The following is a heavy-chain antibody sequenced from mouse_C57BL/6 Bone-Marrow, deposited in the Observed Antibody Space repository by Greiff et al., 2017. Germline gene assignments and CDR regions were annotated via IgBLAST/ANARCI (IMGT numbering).Heavy chain of an antibody. CDR3: VRDGGSWYFDV. CDR1: GFTFNTYA. Sequence: EVQLVESGGGLVQPKGSLKLSCAASGFTFNTYAMHWVRQAPGKGLEWVARIRSKSSNYAKYYADSVKDRFTNSRDDSQSMLYLQMKNLKTEDTAMYYCVRDGGSWYFDVWGTGTTVTVSS. CDR2: IRSKSSNYAK. V-gene: IGHV10-3*01. J-gene: IGHJ1*03.